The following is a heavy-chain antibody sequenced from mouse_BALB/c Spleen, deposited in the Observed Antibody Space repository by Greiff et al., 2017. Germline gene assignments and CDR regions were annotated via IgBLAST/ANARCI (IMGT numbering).Heavy chain of an antibody. CDR3: ARTGNGEGWFAY. J-gene: IGHJ3*01. CDR1: GYTFTSYY. V-gene: IGHV1S81*02. Sequence: QVQLQQSGAELVKPGASVKLSCKASGYTFTSYYMYWVKQRPGQGLEWIGEINPSNGGTNFNEKFKSKATLTVDKSSSTAYMQLSSLTSEDSAVYYCARTGNGEGWFAYWGQGTLVTVSA. CDR2: INPSNGGT.